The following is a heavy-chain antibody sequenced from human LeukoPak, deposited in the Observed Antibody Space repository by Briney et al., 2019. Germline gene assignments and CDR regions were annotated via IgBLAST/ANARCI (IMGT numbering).Heavy chain of an antibody. CDR1: GGTFSNYA. J-gene: IGHJ6*02. V-gene: IGHV1-69*04. Sequence: ASVKVSCKASGGTFSNYAISWVRQAPGQGLEWMGRIIPILGIANYAQKFQGRVTITADKSTSTAYMELSSLRSEDTAVYYCAREPSGYCSSTSCYPYYYYYGMDVWGQGTTVTVSS. CDR3: AREPSGYCSSTSCYPYYYYYGMDV. D-gene: IGHD2-2*01. CDR2: IIPILGIA.